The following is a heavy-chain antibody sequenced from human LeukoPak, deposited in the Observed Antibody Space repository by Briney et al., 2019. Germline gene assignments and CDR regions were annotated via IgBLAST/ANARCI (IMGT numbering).Heavy chain of an antibody. CDR1: GFTFSSYG. CDR2: ISGSGGST. J-gene: IGHJ1*01. Sequence: GGTLRLSCAASGFTFSSYGMSWVRQAPGKGLEWVSAISGSGGSTYYADSVKGRFTISRDNSKDTLYLQMNSLTAEDTAVYYCAKGVHYYGSGSYLEYFQHWGQGTLVTVSS. V-gene: IGHV3-23*01. D-gene: IGHD3-10*01. CDR3: AKGVHYYGSGSYLEYFQH.